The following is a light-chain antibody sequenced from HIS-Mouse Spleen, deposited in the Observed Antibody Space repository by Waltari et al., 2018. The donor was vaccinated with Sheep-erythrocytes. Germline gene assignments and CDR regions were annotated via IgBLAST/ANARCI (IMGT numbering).Light chain of an antibody. Sequence: SYALTQPPSVSVCPGQTARITCPGDALPKKYDYWYQHKSGQAPVLVSYEDSKRPSGIPERFSGSSSGTMATLTISGAQVEDEADYYCYSTDSSGNHRVFGGGTKLTVL. J-gene: IGLJ2*01. CDR2: EDS. CDR3: YSTDSSGNHRV. V-gene: IGLV3-10*01. CDR1: ALPKKY.